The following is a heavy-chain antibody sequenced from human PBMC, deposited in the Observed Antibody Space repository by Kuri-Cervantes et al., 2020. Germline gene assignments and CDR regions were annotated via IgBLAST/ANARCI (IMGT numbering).Heavy chain of an antibody. V-gene: IGHV3-7*02. CDR1: GFTFSDYW. D-gene: IGHD3-10*01. CDR3: ARMGFRHSCDF. CDR2: IKQDGSEK. Sequence: GGSLRLSCAASGFTFSDYWMSWVRQAPGKGLEWVANIKQDGSEKYYVDSVKGRFTISRDNAKNSLFLQMNSLRAEDTALYYCARMGFRHSCDFWGQGTLVTVSS. J-gene: IGHJ4*02.